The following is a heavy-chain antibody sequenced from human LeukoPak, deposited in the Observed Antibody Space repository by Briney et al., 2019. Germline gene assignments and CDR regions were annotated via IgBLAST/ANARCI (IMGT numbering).Heavy chain of an antibody. CDR1: GGTFSSYA. CDR2: IIPIFGTA. J-gene: IGHJ1*01. V-gene: IGHV1-69*06. CDR3: ARYGDYEYFQH. Sequence: ASVKVSCKASGGTFSSYAIRWVRQAPGQGLEWMGGIIPIFGTANYAQKFQGRVTITADKSTSTAYMELSSLRSEDTAVYYCARYGDYEYFQHWGQGTLVTVSS. D-gene: IGHD4-17*01.